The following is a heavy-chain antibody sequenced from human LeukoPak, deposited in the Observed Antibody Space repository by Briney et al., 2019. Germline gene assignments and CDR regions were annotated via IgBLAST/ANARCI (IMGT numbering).Heavy chain of an antibody. CDR3: ARDAQRGFDYSNSLEY. J-gene: IGHJ4*02. V-gene: IGHV3-33*01. D-gene: IGHD4-11*01. CDR2: IWSDGTNQ. CDR1: GFTFSHYG. Sequence: GGSLRLSCAAAGFTFSHYGMQWVRQAPGKGLEWVAVIWSDGTNQYYGDSVKGRFTISRDDSGNTVYLQMNSLRPEDTGVYYCARDAQRGFDYSNSLEYWGQGTPVTVST.